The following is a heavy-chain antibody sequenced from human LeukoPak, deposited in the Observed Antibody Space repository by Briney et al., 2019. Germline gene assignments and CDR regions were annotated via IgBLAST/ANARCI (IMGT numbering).Heavy chain of an antibody. J-gene: IGHJ6*03. V-gene: IGHV3-20*04. CDR3: AREYYYGSGSYPGYYYMDV. D-gene: IGHD3-10*01. CDR2: INWNGGST. CDR1: GFTFDDYG. Sequence: PGGSLRLSCAASGFTFDDYGMSWVRQAPGKGLEWVSGINWNGGSTGYADSVKGRFTISRDNAKNSLYLQMNSLRAEDTALYYCAREYYYGSGSYPGYYYMDVGGKGTTVTVSS.